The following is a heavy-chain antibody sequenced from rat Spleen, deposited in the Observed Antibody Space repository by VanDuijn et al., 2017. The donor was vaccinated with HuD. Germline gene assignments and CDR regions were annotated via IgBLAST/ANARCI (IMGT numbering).Heavy chain of an antibody. CDR3: STAGSFTDYYFAGGFDY. CDR2: ISTGGGNT. Sequence: EVQLVESGGGLVQPGRSLKLSCAASGFTFSNYYMAWVRQAPTKGLEWVAYISTGGGNTYYRDSVEGRFTVYRDNAKSTLDLQMDSLRSEDTAPYYCSTAGSFTDYYFAGGFDYWGQGVMVTVSS. V-gene: IGHV5-27*01. J-gene: IGHJ2*01. CDR1: GFTFSNYY. D-gene: IGHD1-6*01.